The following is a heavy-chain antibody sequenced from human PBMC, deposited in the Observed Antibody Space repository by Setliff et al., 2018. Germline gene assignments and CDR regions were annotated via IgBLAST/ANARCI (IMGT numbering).Heavy chain of an antibody. V-gene: IGHV3-33*01. Sequence: GGSLRLSCAASGFIFSTYGMHWVRQAPGKGLEWVAVIWFDGSTSTYADSVKGRFTVSRDNAKNTLYLQMNSLRAEDSAVYYCARGYSAGYRIDYWGQGTLVTVSS. CDR3: ARGYSAGYRIDY. CDR2: IWFDGSTS. J-gene: IGHJ4*02. CDR1: GFIFSTYG. D-gene: IGHD5-18*01.